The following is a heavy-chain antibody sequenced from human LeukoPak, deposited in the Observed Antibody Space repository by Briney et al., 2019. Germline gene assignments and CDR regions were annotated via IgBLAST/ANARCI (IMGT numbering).Heavy chain of an antibody. D-gene: IGHD4-17*01. CDR3: ARGPYGDYFDY. J-gene: IGHJ4*02. V-gene: IGHV3-30*16. CDR1: GYTFTSYA. Sequence: SCKASGYTFTSYAMNWVRQAPGQGLEWVAVISYDGSNKYYADSVKGRFTISRDNSKNTLYLQMNSLRAEDTAVYYCARGPYGDYFDYWGQGTLVTVSS. CDR2: ISYDGSNK.